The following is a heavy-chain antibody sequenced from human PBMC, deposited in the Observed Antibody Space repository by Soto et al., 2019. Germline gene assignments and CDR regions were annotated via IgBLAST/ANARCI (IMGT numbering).Heavy chain of an antibody. J-gene: IGHJ6*02. CDR1: GFTFSDYY. D-gene: IGHD6-19*01. CDR2: ISSSGSTI. CDR3: ARDWSYSSGGGRADV. Sequence: RLSCAASGFTFSDYYMSWIRQAPGKGLEWVSYISSSGSTIYYADSVKGRFTVSRDNAKNSLYLQMNSLRAEDTAVYYCARDWSYSSGGGRADVWGQGTTVTVSS. V-gene: IGHV3-11*01.